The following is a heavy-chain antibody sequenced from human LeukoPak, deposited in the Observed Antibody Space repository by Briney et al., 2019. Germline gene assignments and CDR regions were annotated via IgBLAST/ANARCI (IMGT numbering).Heavy chain of an antibody. D-gene: IGHD3-10*01. CDR1: GFTFSSYG. CDR2: ISYDGSNK. CDR3: AKDLGRSTMVRGGFDY. Sequence: PGRSLRLSCAASGFTFSSYGMHWVRQAPGKGLEWVAVISYDGSNKYYVGSVKGRFTISRDNSKNTLYLQMNSLRAEDTAVYYCAKDLGRSTMVRGGFDYWGQGTLVPVSS. J-gene: IGHJ4*02. V-gene: IGHV3-30*18.